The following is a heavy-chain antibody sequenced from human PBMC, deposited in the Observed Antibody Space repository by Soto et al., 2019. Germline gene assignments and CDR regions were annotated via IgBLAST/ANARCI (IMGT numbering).Heavy chain of an antibody. CDR2: ISGFNGQT. D-gene: IGHD2-15*01. J-gene: IGHJ4*02. V-gene: IGHV1-18*01. Sequence: QIQLVQSGTEVKKPGASVKVSCTVSGYNFRNYGISWVRQAPGQGLEWMGWISGFNGQTNYAEGLRGRVSMTTDTSRSTVYMELRSLRSDDTAVYYCARLKGDSDTWWGYWGQGTLVTVSS. CDR3: ARLKGDSDTWWGY. CDR1: GYNFRNYG.